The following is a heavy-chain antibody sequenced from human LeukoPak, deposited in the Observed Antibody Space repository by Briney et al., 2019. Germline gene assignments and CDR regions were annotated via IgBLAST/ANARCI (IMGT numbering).Heavy chain of an antibody. J-gene: IGHJ4*02. D-gene: IGHD2-8*01. CDR1: GFTFSSNA. Sequence: PGGSLRLSRAASGFTFSSNAMSWVRQAPGKGLEWVSAISATKDGTYYADSVKGRFTISRDNSKNTLYLQMSNLRAEDTAVYYCTTNPYFDYWGQGALVTVSS. CDR2: ISATKDGT. CDR3: TTNPYFDY. V-gene: IGHV3-23*01.